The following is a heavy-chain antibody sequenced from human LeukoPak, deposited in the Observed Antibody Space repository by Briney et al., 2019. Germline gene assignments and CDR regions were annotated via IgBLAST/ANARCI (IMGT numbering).Heavy chain of an antibody. D-gene: IGHD5-12*01. Sequence: GALRLSWAASGFTFSSYWMHWVRQAPGKGLVWVSRINSDGSSITYADSVKGRFTISRDNAKNTMYLQMNSLRVEDTAVYYCAREGRVSGYDFDCWGQGTLVTVSS. J-gene: IGHJ4*02. CDR1: GFTFSSYW. CDR2: INSDGSSI. CDR3: AREGRVSGYDFDC. V-gene: IGHV3-74*03.